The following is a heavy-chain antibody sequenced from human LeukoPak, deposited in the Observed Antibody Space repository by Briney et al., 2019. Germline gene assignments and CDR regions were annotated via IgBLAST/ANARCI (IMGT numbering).Heavy chain of an antibody. CDR3: AKVDGTGNSVFDY. V-gene: IGHV3-74*01. CDR2: INPDGRTT. D-gene: IGHD6-19*01. J-gene: IGHJ4*02. CDR1: GFTFNTYW. Sequence: GGSLGLSCAASGFTFNTYWMHWVRQAPGKGLVWVSRINPDGRTTNYADSVKGRFTISRDNAKNTLYLQMNSLRVDDTATYYCAKVDGTGNSVFDYWGQGTLVPVSS.